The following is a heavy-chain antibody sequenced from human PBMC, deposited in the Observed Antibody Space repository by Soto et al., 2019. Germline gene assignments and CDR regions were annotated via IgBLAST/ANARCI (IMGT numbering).Heavy chain of an antibody. CDR2: IWYDGSNK. CDR3: ARDGVGGYDILTGYYNYMDV. D-gene: IGHD3-9*01. Sequence: GGSLRLSCAASGFTFSSYGMHWVRQAPGKGLEWVAVIWYDGSNKYYADSVKGRFTISRDNSKNTLYLQMNSLRAEDTTVYYCARDGVGGYDILTGYYNYMDVWGKGATVTVSS. J-gene: IGHJ6*03. V-gene: IGHV3-33*01. CDR1: GFTFSSYG.